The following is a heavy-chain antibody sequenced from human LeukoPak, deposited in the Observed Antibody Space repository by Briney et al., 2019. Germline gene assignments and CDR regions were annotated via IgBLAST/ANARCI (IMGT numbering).Heavy chain of an antibody. CDR3: AKGSRSGDDY. CDR2: IGTAGDT. J-gene: IGHJ4*02. Sequence: GGSLRLSCAASGFTFSTYDFHWVRQPTGKGLEWVSAIGTAGDTYYPGSVKGRFTMSRENAKNSLYLQMNSLRAEDTAVYYCAKGSRSGDDYWGQGTLVTVSS. CDR1: GFTFSTYD. V-gene: IGHV3-13*04. D-gene: IGHD3-10*01.